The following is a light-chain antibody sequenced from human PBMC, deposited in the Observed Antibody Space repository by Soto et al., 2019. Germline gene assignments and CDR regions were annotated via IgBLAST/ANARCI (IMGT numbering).Light chain of an antibody. J-gene: IGKJ1*01. CDR1: QSISSW. V-gene: IGKV1-5*01. CDR3: QQYNSFWT. CDR2: DAS. Sequence: DIQMTQSPSTLSASVGDRVTITCRASQSISSWLAWYQQKPGKAPRLLIYDASNLERGVPSRFSGSGSGTEFTLTSSDLQPDDLATYYCQQYNSFWTFGQGTKVDI.